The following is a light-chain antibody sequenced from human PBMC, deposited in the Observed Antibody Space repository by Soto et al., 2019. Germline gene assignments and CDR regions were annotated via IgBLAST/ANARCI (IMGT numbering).Light chain of an antibody. CDR2: DAS. Sequence: DIVLTQSPVTLSLYPGERATLSCRASQSVSGYLVWYQQKPGQAPRLLIYDASTRAAGIPARFIGSGSGTEFTLTITSLQPDDFATYYCQKYNSYPWKCGQGTKGDIK. V-gene: IGKV3-11*01. CDR1: QSVSGY. CDR3: QKYNSYPWK. J-gene: IGKJ1*01.